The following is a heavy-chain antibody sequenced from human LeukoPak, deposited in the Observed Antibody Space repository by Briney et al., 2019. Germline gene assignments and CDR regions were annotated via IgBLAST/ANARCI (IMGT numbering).Heavy chain of an antibody. CDR1: GFTFSTYS. CDR3: ARADGGDIDY. CDR2: ISSSYNNT. Sequence: GGSLRLSCAASGFTFSTYSMNWVRQAPGKGLEWVSSISSSYNNTYYAESLKGRLTISRDNAKNALYLQMSSLRAEDTAVYYCARADGGDIDYWGQGTLVTVSS. J-gene: IGHJ4*02. V-gene: IGHV3-21*01. D-gene: IGHD2-21*02.